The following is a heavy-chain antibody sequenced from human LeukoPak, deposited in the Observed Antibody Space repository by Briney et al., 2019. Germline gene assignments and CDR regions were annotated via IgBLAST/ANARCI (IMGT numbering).Heavy chain of an antibody. V-gene: IGHV3-21*04. CDR1: GFTFSSYS. CDR2: ISSSSYI. Sequence: GGSLRLSCAASGFTFSSYSMNWVRQAPGKGLEWVSFISSSSYIYYANSVKGRFTISRDNSKNTLYLQMNSLRAEDTAVYYCAKGKGSGHYYYYSMDVWGKGTTVTVSS. J-gene: IGHJ6*03. CDR3: AKGKGSGHYYYYSMDV. D-gene: IGHD1-14*01.